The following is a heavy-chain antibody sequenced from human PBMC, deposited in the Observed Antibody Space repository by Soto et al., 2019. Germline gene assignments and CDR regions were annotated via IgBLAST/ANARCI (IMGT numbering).Heavy chain of an antibody. CDR3: ARGANYYGSGSQSPYYYYGMDV. V-gene: IGHV1-69*01. Sequence: QVQLVQSGAEVKKPGSSVKVSCKASGGTFSSYAISWVRQAPGQGLEWMGGIIPIFGTANYAQKFQGRVTITADESTSTAYMELSSLRSEDTAVYYCARGANYYGSGSQSPYYYYGMDVWGQGTTVTVSS. D-gene: IGHD3-10*01. CDR2: IIPIFGTA. J-gene: IGHJ6*02. CDR1: GGTFSSYA.